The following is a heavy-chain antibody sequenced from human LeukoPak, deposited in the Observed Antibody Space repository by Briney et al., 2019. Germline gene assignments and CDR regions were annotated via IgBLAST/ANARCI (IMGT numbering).Heavy chain of an antibody. CDR2: INYSGST. CDR1: GGSIGSYF. V-gene: IGHV4-59*01. J-gene: IGHJ4*02. CDR3: AREGYYDSSGYAWD. Sequence: SETLSLTCTISGGSIGSYFWNWIRQSPGKGLQWIGYINYSGSTNYNPSLESRVSISVDTSKNQVSLRLRSVTAADTAVYYCAREGYYDSSGYAWDWGQGTLVTVSS. D-gene: IGHD3-22*01.